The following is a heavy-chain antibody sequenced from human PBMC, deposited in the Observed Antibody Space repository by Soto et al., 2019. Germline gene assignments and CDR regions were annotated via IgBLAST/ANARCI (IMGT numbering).Heavy chain of an antibody. J-gene: IGHJ5*02. CDR2: IYYSGST. V-gene: IGHV4-59*01. Sequence: SETLSLTCTVSGGSISSYYWSWIRQPPGKGLEWIGYIYYSGSTNYNPSLKSRVTISVDTSKNQFSLKLSSVTAADTAVYYCARAVGDSSSWYSNWFDPWGQGTLVTVSS. CDR3: ARAVGDSSSWYSNWFDP. CDR1: GGSISSYY. D-gene: IGHD6-13*01.